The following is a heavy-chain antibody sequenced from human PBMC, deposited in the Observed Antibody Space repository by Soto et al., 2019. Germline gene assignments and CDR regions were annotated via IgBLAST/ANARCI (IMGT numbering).Heavy chain of an antibody. Sequence: ASVKVSCKASGYTFTSYGISWVRQAPGQGLEWMGWISAYNGNTNYAQKLQGRVTITRDTSASTAYMEPSSLRSEDTAVYYCARDKNIVELYYHYYMDVRGKGTTVTVSS. D-gene: IGHD5-12*01. CDR2: ISAYNGNT. J-gene: IGHJ6*03. CDR3: ARDKNIVELYYHYYMDV. V-gene: IGHV1-18*01. CDR1: GYTFTSYG.